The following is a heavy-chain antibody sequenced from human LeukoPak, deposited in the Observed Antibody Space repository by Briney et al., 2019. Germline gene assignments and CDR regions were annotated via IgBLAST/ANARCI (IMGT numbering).Heavy chain of an antibody. V-gene: IGHV3-48*01. D-gene: IGHD3-22*01. CDR2: ISSSSSTI. CDR1: GFTFSSYS. J-gene: IGHJ4*02. CDR3: ARGGDLGYYDSSGPDDY. Sequence: GGSLRLSCAASGFTFSSYSMNWVRQAPEKGLEWVSYISSSSSTIYYADSVKGRFTISRDNAKNSLYLQMNSLRAEDTAVYYCARGGDLGYYDSSGPDDYWGQGTLVTVSS.